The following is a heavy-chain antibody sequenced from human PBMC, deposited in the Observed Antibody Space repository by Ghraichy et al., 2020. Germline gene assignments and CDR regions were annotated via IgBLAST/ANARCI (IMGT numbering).Heavy chain of an antibody. D-gene: IGHD6-6*01. V-gene: IGHV4-34*01. J-gene: IGHJ4*02. CDR1: GGSFDGYY. Sequence: SETLSLTCAVYGGSFDGYYWSWIRQPPGKGLEWIGEINHSGSTNYNPSLKSRVTISVDTSKNQFSLKLSSVTAADTAVYYCARRRLGPFDYWGQGTLVTVSS. CDR3: ARRRLGPFDY. CDR2: INHSGST.